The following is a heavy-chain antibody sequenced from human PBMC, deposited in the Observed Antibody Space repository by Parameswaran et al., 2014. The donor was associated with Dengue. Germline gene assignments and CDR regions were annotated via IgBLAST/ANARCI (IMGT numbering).Heavy chain of an antibody. Sequence: WIRQPPGKGLEWVSSISSSSSYIYYADSVKGRFTISRDNAKNSLYLQMNSLRAEDTAVYYCARDSRYERYYYGMDVWGQGATVTVSS. CDR2: ISSSSSYI. J-gene: IGHJ6*02. CDR3: ARDSRYERYYYGMDV. V-gene: IGHV3-21*01. D-gene: IGHD5-12*01.